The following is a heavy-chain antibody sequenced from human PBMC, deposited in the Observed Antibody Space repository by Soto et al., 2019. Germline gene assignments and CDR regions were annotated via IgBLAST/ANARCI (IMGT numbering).Heavy chain of an antibody. J-gene: IGHJ6*02. D-gene: IGHD1-26*01. CDR3: ARVSGSYYYGMDV. CDR1: GVSISSYY. CDR2: IYHSGST. Sequence: PSETLSLTCTVSGVSISSYYWSWIRQPPGKGLEWIGYIYHSGSTNYNPSLKSRVTISVDKSKNQFSLKLSSVTAADTAVYYCARVSGSYYYGMDVWGQGITVTVSS. V-gene: IGHV4-59*12.